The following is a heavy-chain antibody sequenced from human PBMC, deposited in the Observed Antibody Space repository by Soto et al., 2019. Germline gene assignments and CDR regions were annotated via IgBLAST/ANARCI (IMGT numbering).Heavy chain of an antibody. CDR3: ARAEMATVTGFDY. CDR2: IIPVFDIV. Sequence: SVKVSCKASGGTFSNYAINWVRQAPGQGLEWVGGIIPVFDIVNYAQKFQGRVTITADISTSTAYMELSSLRSEDTAVYYCARAEMATVTGFDYWGQGTLVTVSS. V-gene: IGHV1-69*10. J-gene: IGHJ4*02. D-gene: IGHD4-4*01. CDR1: GGTFSNYA.